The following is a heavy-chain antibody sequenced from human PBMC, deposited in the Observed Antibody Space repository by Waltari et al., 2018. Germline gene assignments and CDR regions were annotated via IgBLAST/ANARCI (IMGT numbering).Heavy chain of an antibody. V-gene: IGHV1-24*01. Sequence: QVQLVQSGAEVKKPGASVKVSCKVSGYTLTELSMHWVRQAPGKGLEWMGGFDPEDGETIYAQKFQGRGTMTEDTSTDTAYMELSSLRSEDTAVYYCATGSSRAVAGWDPIDYWGQGTLVTVSS. CDR1: GYTLTELS. CDR2: FDPEDGET. D-gene: IGHD6-19*01. J-gene: IGHJ4*02. CDR3: ATGSSRAVAGWDPIDY.